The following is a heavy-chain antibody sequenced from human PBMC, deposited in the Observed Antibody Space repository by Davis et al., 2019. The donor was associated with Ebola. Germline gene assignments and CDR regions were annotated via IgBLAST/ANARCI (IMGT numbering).Heavy chain of an antibody. V-gene: IGHV3-21*01. J-gene: IGHJ6*02. CDR1: GFMFSFHR. Sequence: GESLKISCAASGFMFSFHRMNWVRQAPGKGLEWVSSLSGRGDYIYYADSMKGRFTISRDNAKNSLHLHMNSLRAEDTAVYYGARDGSITVAAGVYYYYGIDVWGQGTTVTVSS. CDR2: LSGRGDYI. CDR3: ARDGSITVAAGVYYYYGIDV. D-gene: IGHD6-19*01.